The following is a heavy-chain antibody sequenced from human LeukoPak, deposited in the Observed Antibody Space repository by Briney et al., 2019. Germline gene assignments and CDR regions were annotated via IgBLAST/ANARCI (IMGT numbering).Heavy chain of an antibody. D-gene: IGHD5-24*01. CDR2: IYHSGST. CDR3: AREVEMATIVWYFDL. J-gene: IGHJ2*01. CDR1: GYSISSGYH. Sequence: PSETLSLTCTVSGYSISSGYHWGWIRQPPGKGLEWIGSIYHSGSTYYNPSLKSRVTISVDTSKNQFSLKLSSVTAADTAVYYCAREVEMATIVWYFDLWGRGTLVTVSS. V-gene: IGHV4-38-2*02.